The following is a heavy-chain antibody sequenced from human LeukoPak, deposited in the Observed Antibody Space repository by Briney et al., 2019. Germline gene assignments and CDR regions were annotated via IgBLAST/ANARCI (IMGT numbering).Heavy chain of an antibody. CDR3: ATYPLGYCTNGVCPRGAFDI. D-gene: IGHD2-8*01. V-gene: IGHV1-24*01. CDR2: FDPEDGET. CDR1: GYTLTELS. J-gene: IGHJ3*02. Sequence: ASVKVSCKVSGYTLTELSMHWVRQAPGKGVEGMGGFDPEDGETIYAQKFQGRVTMTEDTSTDTAYMELSSLRSEDTAVYYCATYPLGYCTNGVCPRGAFDIWGQGTMVTVSS.